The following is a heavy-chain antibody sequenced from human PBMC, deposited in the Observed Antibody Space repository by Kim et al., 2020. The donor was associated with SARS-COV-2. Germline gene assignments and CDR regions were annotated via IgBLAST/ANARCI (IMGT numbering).Heavy chain of an antibody. J-gene: IGHJ3*02. CDR1: GYTFTSYG. V-gene: IGHV1-18*01. CDR3: AREMVGVTMTLVVPSDAFDI. D-gene: IGHD3-22*01. CDR2: ISAYNGNT. Sequence: ASVKVSCKASGYTFTSYGISWVRQAPRQGLEWMGWISAYNGNTNYAQKLQGRVTMTTDTSTSTAYMELRSLRSDDTAVYYCAREMVGVTMTLVVPSDAFDIWGQGTMVTVSS.